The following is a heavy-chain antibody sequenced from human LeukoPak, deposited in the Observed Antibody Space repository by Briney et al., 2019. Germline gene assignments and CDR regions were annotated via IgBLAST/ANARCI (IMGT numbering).Heavy chain of an antibody. J-gene: IGHJ4*02. V-gene: IGHV3-23*01. CDR2: ISGSGGST. CDR1: GFTFSSYA. D-gene: IGHD5-18*01. CDR3: ARVDTAMVGYFDY. Sequence: PGGSLRLSCAASGFTFSSYAMSWVRQAPGKGLEWVSAISGSGGSTYYADSVKGRFTISRDNSKNTLYLQMNSLRAEDTAVYYCARVDTAMVGYFDYWGQGTLVTVSS.